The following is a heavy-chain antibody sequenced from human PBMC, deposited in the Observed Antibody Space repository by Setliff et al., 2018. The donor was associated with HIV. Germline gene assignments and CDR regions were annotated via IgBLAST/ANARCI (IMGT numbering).Heavy chain of an antibody. D-gene: IGHD3-22*01. CDR2: INAGNGNT. J-gene: IGHJ4*02. V-gene: IGHV1-3*01. CDR1: GYTFTSYT. CDR3: AREERYYDGKGALDY. Sequence: ASVKVSCKASGYTFTSYTMHWVRQAPGQRLEWMGWINAGNGNTRYSQKFQGRVTMSRDTSASRAYMELSSLRSEDTAVYYCAREERYYDGKGALDYWGQGMLVTVSS.